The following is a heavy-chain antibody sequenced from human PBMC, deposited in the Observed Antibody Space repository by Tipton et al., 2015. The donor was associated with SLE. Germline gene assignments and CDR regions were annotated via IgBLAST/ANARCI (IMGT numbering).Heavy chain of an antibody. V-gene: IGHV4-38-2*01. J-gene: IGHJ4*02. CDR3: ASMVDSSGWSGDY. D-gene: IGHD6-19*01. Sequence: PGLVKPSETLSLTCAVSGYSISSGYYWGWIRQPPGKGLEWIGSIYHSGSTYYNPSLKSRVTISVDTSKNQFSLKLSSVTAADTAVYYCASMVDSSGWSGDYWGQGTLVTVSS. CDR2: IYHSGST. CDR1: GYSISSGYY.